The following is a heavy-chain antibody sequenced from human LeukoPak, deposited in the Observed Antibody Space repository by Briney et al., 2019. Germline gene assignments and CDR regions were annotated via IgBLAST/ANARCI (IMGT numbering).Heavy chain of an antibody. CDR2: INPNSGGT. CDR1: GYTFTGYY. V-gene: IGHV1-2*06. Sequence: ASVKVSCKASGYTFTGYYMHWVRQAPGQGLEWMGRINPNSGGTNYAQKFQGRVTMTRDTSISTAYMELSRLRSDDTAVYYCAREASSVPDYGGNTREWPWGQGTLVTVSS. D-gene: IGHD4-23*01. CDR3: AREASSVPDYGGNTREWP. J-gene: IGHJ5*02.